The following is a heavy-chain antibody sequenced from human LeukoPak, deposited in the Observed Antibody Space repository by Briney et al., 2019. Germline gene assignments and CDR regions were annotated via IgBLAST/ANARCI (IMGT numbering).Heavy chain of an antibody. CDR3: ARSPMGYYDSSGYIDY. D-gene: IGHD3-22*01. V-gene: IGHV4-59*01. Sequence: SETLSLTCTVSGGSISSYYWSWIRQPPGKGLDWIGYIYYSGSTNYNPSLKSRVTISVDTSKNQFSLKLSSVTAADTAVYYCARSPMGYYDSSGYIDYWGQGTLVTVSS. CDR2: IYYSGST. CDR1: GGSISSYY. J-gene: IGHJ4*02.